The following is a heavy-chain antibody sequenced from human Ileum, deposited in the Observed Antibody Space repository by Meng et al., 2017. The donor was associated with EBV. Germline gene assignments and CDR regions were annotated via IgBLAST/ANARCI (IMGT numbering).Heavy chain of an antibody. CDR3: ARGEDYTWDV. D-gene: IGHD3-16*01. CDR1: GGSFNDYY. CDR2: ILHAGVT. J-gene: IGHJ4*02. V-gene: IGHV4-34*12. Sequence: QVRIQQWGTGLLKPSETLSLTCAVYGGSFNDYYWTWLRQPPGKGLEWIGEILHAGVTNYNPSLKSRVSMSVDRSRIQASLNLNSVTAADTAIYYCARGEDYTWDVWGQGILVTVSS.